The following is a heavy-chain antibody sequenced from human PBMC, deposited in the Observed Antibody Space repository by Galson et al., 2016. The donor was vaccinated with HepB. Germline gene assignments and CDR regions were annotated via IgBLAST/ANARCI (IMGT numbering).Heavy chain of an antibody. Sequence: SVKVSCKASGYTFTSYYINWVRQAPGQGLEWMGWVSAYNGKTTYAENLQGRVTMTTDTSTSTAYMELRSLTSDDTAVYYCARDRDMLNSGWYAYFDYWGQGTLVTVSS. V-gene: IGHV1-18*04. CDR1: GYTFTSYY. CDR2: VSAYNGKT. J-gene: IGHJ4*02. D-gene: IGHD6-19*01. CDR3: ARDRDMLNSGWYAYFDY.